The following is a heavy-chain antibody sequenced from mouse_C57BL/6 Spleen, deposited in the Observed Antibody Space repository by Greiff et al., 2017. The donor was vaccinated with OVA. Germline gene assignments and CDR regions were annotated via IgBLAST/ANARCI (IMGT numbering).Heavy chain of an antibody. V-gene: IGHV1-81*01. CDR3: ARYSSGGDWYFDV. CDR1: GYTFTSYG. CDR2: IYPRSGNT. Sequence: QVHVKQSGAELARPGASVKLSCKASGYTFTSYGISWVKQRTGQGLEWIGEIYPRSGNTYYNEKFKGKATLTADKSSSTAYMELRSLTSEDSAVYFCARYSSGGDWYFDVWGTGTTVTVSS. J-gene: IGHJ1*03.